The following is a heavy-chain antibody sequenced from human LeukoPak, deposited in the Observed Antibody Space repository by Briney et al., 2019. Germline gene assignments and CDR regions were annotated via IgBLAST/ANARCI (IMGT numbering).Heavy chain of an antibody. V-gene: IGHV3-33*06. CDR3: AKDLSSSWFEGLDN. CDR2: IWNDGSNK. CDR1: GFTLGTYG. D-gene: IGHD6-13*01. Sequence: PGRSLRLSXAASGFTLGTYGMYWVRQAPGKGLEWVAVIWNDGSNKHYADSVKGRFTISRDNSKNTLDLQMNSLRAEDTAVYYCAKDLSSSWFEGLDNWGQGTLVTVSS. J-gene: IGHJ4*02.